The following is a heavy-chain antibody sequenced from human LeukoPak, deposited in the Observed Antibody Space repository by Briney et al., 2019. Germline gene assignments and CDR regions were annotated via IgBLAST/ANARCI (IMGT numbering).Heavy chain of an antibody. V-gene: IGHV4-59*08. CDR2: IFDSGST. CDR3: ARLVDTAMGPPYHYYYGVDD. D-gene: IGHD5-18*01. J-gene: IGHJ6*02. CDR1: GGSISSYH. Sequence: SETLCLSCTVSGGSISSYHWSWIRQPPGKGLEWIACIFDSGSTNYNPSLKSRVTISVHSSKSQFSLKLSFVTAADTAMYYCARLVDTAMGPPYHYYYGVDDSGQGTTVTVSS.